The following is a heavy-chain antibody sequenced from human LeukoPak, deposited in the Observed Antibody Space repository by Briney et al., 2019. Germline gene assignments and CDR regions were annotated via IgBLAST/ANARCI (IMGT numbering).Heavy chain of an antibody. J-gene: IGHJ6*03. CDR2: IIPIFGTA. D-gene: IGHD2/OR15-2a*01. CDR3: ARNSIKGPFVYYYYMDV. CDR1: GGTFSSYA. Sequence: SVKVSCKASGGTFSSYAISWVRQAPGQGLEWMGGIIPIFGTANYAQKFQGRVTITADESTSTAYMELSSLTSEDTAVYYCARNSIKGPFVYYYYMDVWGKGTTVTISS. V-gene: IGHV1-69*13.